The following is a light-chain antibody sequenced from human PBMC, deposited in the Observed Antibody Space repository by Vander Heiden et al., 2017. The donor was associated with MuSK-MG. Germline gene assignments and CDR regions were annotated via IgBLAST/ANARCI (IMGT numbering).Light chain of an antibody. Sequence: DIVMTQSPDSLAVSLGERATINCKSSQSVLYSSNNKNYLAWYQQKPGQPPKLLIYWASTREAGVPDRFSGSGYGTDFTLTISSRQAEDVAVYYCQQDDSNPPNTFGQGTKLEIK. CDR1: QSVLYSSNNKNY. CDR3: QQDDSNPPNT. J-gene: IGKJ2*01. CDR2: WAS. V-gene: IGKV4-1*01.